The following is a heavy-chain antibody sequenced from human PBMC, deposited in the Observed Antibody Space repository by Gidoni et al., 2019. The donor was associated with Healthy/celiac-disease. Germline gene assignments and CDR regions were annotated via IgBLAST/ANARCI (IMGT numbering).Heavy chain of an antibody. CDR3: AREVAAAGTTPYYFDY. J-gene: IGHJ4*02. CDR2: IWYDGSNK. Sequence: QVQLVESGGGVVQPGRSLRLSCAASGFTFSRYGMHWVRQAPGKGLEWVAVIWYDGSNKYYADSVKGRFTISRDNSKNTLYLQMNSLRAEDTAVYYCAREVAAAGTTPYYFDYWGQGTLVTVSS. CDR1: GFTFSRYG. V-gene: IGHV3-33*01. D-gene: IGHD6-13*01.